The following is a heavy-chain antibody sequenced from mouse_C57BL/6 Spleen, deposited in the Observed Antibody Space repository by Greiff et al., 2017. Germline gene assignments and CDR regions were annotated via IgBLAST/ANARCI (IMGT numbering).Heavy chain of an antibody. J-gene: IGHJ2*01. CDR3: ARRGYGNLYYFDY. V-gene: IGHV1-63*01. CDR1: GYTFTNYW. D-gene: IGHD2-1*01. CDR2: IYPGGGYT. Sequence: QVQLQQSGAELVRPGTSVKMSCKASGYTFTNYWIGWAKQRPGHGLEWIGDIYPGGGYTNYNEKFKGKATLTADKSSSTAYMQFSSLTSEDSAIYYCARRGYGNLYYFDYWGQGTTLTVSS.